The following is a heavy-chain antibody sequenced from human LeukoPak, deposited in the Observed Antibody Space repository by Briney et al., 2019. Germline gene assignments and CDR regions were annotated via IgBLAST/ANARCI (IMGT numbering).Heavy chain of an antibody. CDR2: ISYDAESD. Sequence: PGGSLRLSCVTSGFTFSSYGMHWVRQVPGKGLEWVAVISYDAESDYHVDSVKGRFTISRDSAKNSLYLQMNSLRAEDTAVYYCARDHCQERDCNHYYYYMDVWGKGTTVTVSS. J-gene: IGHJ6*03. CDR1: GFTFSSYG. CDR3: ARDHCQERDCNHYYYYMDV. V-gene: IGHV3-30*03. D-gene: IGHD2-21*02.